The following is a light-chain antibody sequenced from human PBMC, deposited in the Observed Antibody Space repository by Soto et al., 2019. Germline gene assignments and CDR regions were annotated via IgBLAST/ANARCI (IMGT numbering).Light chain of an antibody. CDR2: EVN. J-gene: IGLJ3*02. CDR1: SSDVGGYNY. V-gene: IGLV2-14*01. Sequence: QSVLTQPASVSGSPGQSITISCTGTSSDVGGYNYVSWYQQHPGKAPKLMIYEVNDRPSGVSDRFSGFKSGNTASLTISGLQAEDEADYYCSSYTGSSTLVFGGGTKLTVL. CDR3: SSYTGSSTLV.